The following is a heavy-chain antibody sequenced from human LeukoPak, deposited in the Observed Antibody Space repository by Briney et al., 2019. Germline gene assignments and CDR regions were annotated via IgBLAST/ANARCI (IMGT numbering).Heavy chain of an antibody. CDR3: ARMRPDPYYDILTGYYKTIDY. CDR1: GGSISSYY. V-gene: IGHV4-59*01. CDR2: IYDSGST. D-gene: IGHD3-9*01. J-gene: IGHJ4*02. Sequence: PSETLSLTCTVSGGSISSYYWSWIRQPPGKGLEWIGYIYDSGSTNYNPSLKSRVTISVDTSKNQFSLKLSSVTAADTAVYYCARMRPDPYYDILTGYYKTIDYWGQGTLVTVSS.